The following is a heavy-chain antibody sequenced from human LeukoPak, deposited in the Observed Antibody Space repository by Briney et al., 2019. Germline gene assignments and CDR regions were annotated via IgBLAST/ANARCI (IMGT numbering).Heavy chain of an antibody. CDR2: ISGSGGST. J-gene: IGHJ4*02. CDR1: RFTFNTYA. D-gene: IGHD4-17*01. CDR3: AKVGLRLGGDY. V-gene: IGHV3-23*01. Sequence: GGSLRLSCAASRFTFNTYAMSWVRQAPGKGLEWVSAISGSGGSTYYADSVKGRFTISRDNSKNTLYLQMNSLRAEDTAVYYCAKVGLRLGGDYWGQGTLVTVSS.